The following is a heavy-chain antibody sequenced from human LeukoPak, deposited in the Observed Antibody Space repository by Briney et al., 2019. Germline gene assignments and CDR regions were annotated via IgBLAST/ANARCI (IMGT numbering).Heavy chain of an antibody. CDR2: IYPGDSDT. CDR3: ARLSMIDTFDI. D-gene: IGHD3-22*01. CDR1: GYSFMTYW. V-gene: IGHV5-51*01. Sequence: GESLKISCQASGYSFMTYWIGWVRQMPGKGLEWMAIIYPGDSDTKYSPSFQDQVTISADKSINTAYLHWRSLKASDTAMYHCARLSMIDTFDIWGLGTVVTVSS. J-gene: IGHJ3*02.